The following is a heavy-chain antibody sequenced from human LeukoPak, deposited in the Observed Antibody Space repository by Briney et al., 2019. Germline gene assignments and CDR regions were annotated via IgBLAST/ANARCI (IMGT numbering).Heavy chain of an antibody. CDR2: INHDGSEE. V-gene: IGHV3-7*01. J-gene: IGHJ3*01. D-gene: IGHD3-22*01. Sequence: PGGSLRLSCAASGFTFSSYWMSWVRQAPGKGLEWVANINHDGSEEYYVDSVKGRLTISRDNAKNSLYLQMNSLRAEDTAVYYCARVGDYYDSKWGQGTLVTVSS. CDR1: GFTFSSYW. CDR3: ARVGDYYDSK.